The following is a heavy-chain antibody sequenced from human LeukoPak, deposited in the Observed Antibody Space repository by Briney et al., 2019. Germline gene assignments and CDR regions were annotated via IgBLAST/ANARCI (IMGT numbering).Heavy chain of an antibody. J-gene: IGHJ3*02. CDR3: ARGPVKGYDFWSGYYTHDAFDI. V-gene: IGHV4-34*01. CDR2: INHSGST. D-gene: IGHD3-3*01. CDR1: GGSFSGYY. Sequence: PSETLSLTCAVYGGSFSGYYWSWIRQPPGKGLEWIGEINHSGSTNYNPSLKSRVTISVDTSKNQFSLKLSSVTAADTAVYYCARGPVKGYDFWSGYYTHDAFDIWGQGTMVTVSS.